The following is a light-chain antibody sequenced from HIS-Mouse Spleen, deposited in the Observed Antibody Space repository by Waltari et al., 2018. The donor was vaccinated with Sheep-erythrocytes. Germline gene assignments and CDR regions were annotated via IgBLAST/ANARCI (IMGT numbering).Light chain of an antibody. CDR1: QSVSSN. CDR3: HQYNNWPPT. V-gene: IGKV3-15*01. Sequence: EIVMTQSQATLSVSPGERATLSCRASQSVSSNLAWYQQKPGQAPRLPARFSGSGSGTEFTLTISSLQSEDFAVYYCHQYNNWPPTFGQGTKVEIK. J-gene: IGKJ1*01.